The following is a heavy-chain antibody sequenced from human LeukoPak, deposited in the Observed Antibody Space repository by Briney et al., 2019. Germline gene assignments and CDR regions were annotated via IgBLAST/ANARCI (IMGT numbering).Heavy chain of an antibody. Sequence: SETLSLTCTVSGDSISSGRYYWGWIRQPPGKGLEWIGSISFSGSTYYNPSPKSRVTISVHTSKNQFSLRLSSVTAADTAVYYCAGSGWFSPEYFQHWGQGTLVTVSS. CDR1: GDSISSGRYY. CDR2: ISFSGST. V-gene: IGHV4-39*01. J-gene: IGHJ1*01. CDR3: AGSGWFSPEYFQH. D-gene: IGHD6-19*01.